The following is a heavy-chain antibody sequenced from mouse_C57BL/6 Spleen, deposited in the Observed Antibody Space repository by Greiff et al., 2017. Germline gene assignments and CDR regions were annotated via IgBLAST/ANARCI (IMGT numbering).Heavy chain of an antibody. CDR2: IDPANGNT. J-gene: IGHJ2*01. CDR3: ATPSRLGSSYGDFDY. CDR1: GFNIKNTY. V-gene: IGHV14-3*01. D-gene: IGHD1-1*01. Sequence: VQLQQSVAELVRPGASVKLSCTASGFNIKNTYMHWVKQRPEQGLEWIGRIDPANGNTKYAPKFQGKATITADTSSNTAYLHLSSLTSEDTAISSGATPSRLGSSYGDFDYWGQGTTLTVSS.